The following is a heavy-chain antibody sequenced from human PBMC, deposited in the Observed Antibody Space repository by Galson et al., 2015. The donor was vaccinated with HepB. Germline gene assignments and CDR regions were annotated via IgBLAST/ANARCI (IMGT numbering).Heavy chain of an antibody. J-gene: IGHJ6*02. CDR1: GFTFSSYS. V-gene: IGHV3-21*01. D-gene: IGHD4-23*01. CDR2: ISSSSSYI. CDR3: ARGGNIYYYYGMDV. Sequence: SLRLSCAASGFTFSSYSMNWVRQAPGKGLEWVSSISSSSSYIYYADSVKGRFTISRDNAKNSLYLQMNSLRAEDTAVYYCARGGNIYYYYGMDVWGQGTTVTVSS.